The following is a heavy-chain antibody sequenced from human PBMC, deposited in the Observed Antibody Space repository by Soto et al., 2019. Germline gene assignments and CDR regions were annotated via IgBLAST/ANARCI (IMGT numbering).Heavy chain of an antibody. V-gene: IGHV5-51*01. J-gene: IGHJ3*02. D-gene: IGHD3-10*01. Sequence: PGESLKISCKGSGYSFTSYWIGWVRQMPGKGLEWMGIIYPGDSDTRYSPSFQGQVTISADRSISTAYLQWNNLKASDTAMYYCATRADYGSGSYFRATDAFDIWGQGTMVTVSS. CDR3: ATRADYGSGSYFRATDAFDI. CDR1: GYSFTSYW. CDR2: IYPGDSDT.